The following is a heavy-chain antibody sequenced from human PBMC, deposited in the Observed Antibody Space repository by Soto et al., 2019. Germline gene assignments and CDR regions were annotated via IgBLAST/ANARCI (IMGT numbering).Heavy chain of an antibody. Sequence: ASVKVSCKASGYTFTSYDINWVRQATGQGLEWMGWMNPNSGNTGYAQKFQGRVTMTRNTSISTAYMELSSLRSEDTAVYYCAGGAIAAVAFDYWGQGTLVTVSS. CDR2: MNPNSGNT. J-gene: IGHJ4*02. V-gene: IGHV1-8*01. CDR3: AGGAIAAVAFDY. CDR1: GYTFTSYD. D-gene: IGHD6-13*01.